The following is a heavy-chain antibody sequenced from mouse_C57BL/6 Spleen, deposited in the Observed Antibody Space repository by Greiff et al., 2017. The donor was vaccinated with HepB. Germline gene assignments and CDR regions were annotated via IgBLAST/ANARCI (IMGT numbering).Heavy chain of an antibody. V-gene: IGHV1-54*01. D-gene: IGHD2-2*01. Sequence: QVQLQQSGAELVRPGTSVKVSCKASGYAFTNYLIEWVKQRPGPGLEWIGVINPGSGGTNYNEKFKGKATLTADKSSSTAYMQLSSLTSEDSAVYFCARYGSNWYFDVWGTGTTVTVSS. CDR3: ARYGSNWYFDV. CDR2: INPGSGGT. CDR1: GYAFTNYL. J-gene: IGHJ1*03.